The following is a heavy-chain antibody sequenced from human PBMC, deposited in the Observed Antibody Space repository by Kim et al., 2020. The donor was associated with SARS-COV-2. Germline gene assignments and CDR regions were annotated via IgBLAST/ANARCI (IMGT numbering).Heavy chain of an antibody. D-gene: IGHD4-17*01. J-gene: IGHJ4*02. CDR3: ARGSVDGDYNY. CDR1: GYTFTSYD. V-gene: IGHV1-8*01. Sequence: ASVKVSCKASGYTFTSYDINWVRQATGQGLEWMGWMNPNSGNTGYAQKFQGRVTMTRNTSTSTAFMELSSLRSEDTAIYYCARGSVDGDYNYWGQGTLVTVSS. CDR2: MNPNSGNT.